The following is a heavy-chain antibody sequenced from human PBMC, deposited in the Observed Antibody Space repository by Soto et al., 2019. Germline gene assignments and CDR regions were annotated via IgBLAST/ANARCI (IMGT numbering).Heavy chain of an antibody. J-gene: IGHJ4*02. CDR2: ISGSGDTP. V-gene: IGHV3-23*01. D-gene: IGHD6-19*01. CDR1: GFTVSNYA. CDR3: AKEGTSGLYYFAY. Sequence: GGSLRLSCAASGFTVSNYAISWVRQAPGKGLEWVSIISGSGDTPYYADSVKGRFTISRDNSRNTLYLQMNSLRAGDSAKYYCAKEGTSGLYYFAYWGPGTLVTVSS.